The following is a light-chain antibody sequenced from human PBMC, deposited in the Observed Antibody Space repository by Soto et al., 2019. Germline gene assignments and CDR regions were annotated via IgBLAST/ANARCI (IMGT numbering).Light chain of an antibody. CDR3: CSYAGSSTSLYV. CDR1: SSDVGFYNF. V-gene: IGLV2-23*02. Sequence: QSALTQPASVSGSPGQSITISCTGTSSDVGFYNFFSWYQQHPGKAPNFMFFEVTKRLSVFSNLFSGSKSGNTASLTISGLQAEDEADYYCCSYAGSSTSLYVFGTGTKVTVL. J-gene: IGLJ1*01. CDR2: EVT.